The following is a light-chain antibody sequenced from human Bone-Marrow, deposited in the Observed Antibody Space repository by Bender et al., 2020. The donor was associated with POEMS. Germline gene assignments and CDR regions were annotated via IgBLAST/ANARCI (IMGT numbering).Light chain of an antibody. CDR2: EVT. V-gene: IGLV2-8*01. Sequence: QSVLTQPPSASGSLGQSVTISCTGSSSDVGGYNYVSWYQQHPGKAPNVMIYEVTKRPSGVPDRFSGSKSGNTASLTVSGLQAEDEADYYCAAWEDSLNGWVFGGGTKLTVL. J-gene: IGLJ3*02. CDR3: AAWEDSLNGWV. CDR1: SSDVGGYNY.